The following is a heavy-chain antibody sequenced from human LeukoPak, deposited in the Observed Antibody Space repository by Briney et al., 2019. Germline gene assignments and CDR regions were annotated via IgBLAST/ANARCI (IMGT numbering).Heavy chain of an antibody. J-gene: IGHJ4*02. D-gene: IGHD6-19*01. CDR1: GFIFSSYA. V-gene: IGHV3-23*01. CDR2: ISGSGSST. Sequence: GGSLRLSCAASGFIFSSYAMSWVRQAPGKGLEWVSAISGSGSSTYYADSVKGRFTISRDNSKNTLYLQMNSLRAEDTAVYYCATVTYKQWLFLLHQTDYWGQGTLVTVSS. CDR3: ATVTYKQWLFLLHQTDY.